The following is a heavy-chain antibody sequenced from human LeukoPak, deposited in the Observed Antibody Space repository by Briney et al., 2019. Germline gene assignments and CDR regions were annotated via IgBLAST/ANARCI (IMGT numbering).Heavy chain of an antibody. D-gene: IGHD2-21*02. V-gene: IGHV3-23*01. Sequence: GGSLRLSCAASGFTFSYSGMSWVRQAPGKGLEWVSSISGGGTDTYYAGSVKGRFTMSRENSKSTLFLQMNSLRAEDTAVYYCAKENADSYFDPWGQGTLVTVSS. CDR1: GFTFSYSG. J-gene: IGHJ4*01. CDR3: AKENADSYFDP. CDR2: ISGGGTDT.